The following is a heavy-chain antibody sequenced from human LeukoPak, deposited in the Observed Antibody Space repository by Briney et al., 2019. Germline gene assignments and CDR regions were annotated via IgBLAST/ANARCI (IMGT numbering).Heavy chain of an antibody. Sequence: GASVKVSCKASGYTFISYYMHWVRQAPGQGLEWMGIINPSGGSTSYAQKFQGRVTMTRDTSTSTVYMELSSLRSEDTAVYYCARGVRYYYDSSGSAVDYYYIDVWGKGTTVTISS. CDR2: INPSGGST. J-gene: IGHJ6*03. CDR3: ARGVRYYYDSSGSAVDYYYIDV. CDR1: GYTFISYY. D-gene: IGHD3-22*01. V-gene: IGHV1-46*01.